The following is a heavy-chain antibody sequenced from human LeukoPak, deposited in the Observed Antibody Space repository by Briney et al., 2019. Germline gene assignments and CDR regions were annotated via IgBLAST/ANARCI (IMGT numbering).Heavy chain of an antibody. CDR1: GGSISSSSYY. CDR3: ARHGAEGEYYYYYYMDV. D-gene: IGHD3-10*01. CDR2: IYYNGAT. V-gene: IGHV4-39*01. Sequence: PSETLSLTCTVSGGSISSSSYYWGWIRQPPGKGLEWIGTIYYNGATQYNPSLKSRVTISVDTSKNQFSLKLSSVTAADTAVYYCARHGAEGEYYYYYYMDVWGKGTTVTVSS. J-gene: IGHJ6*03.